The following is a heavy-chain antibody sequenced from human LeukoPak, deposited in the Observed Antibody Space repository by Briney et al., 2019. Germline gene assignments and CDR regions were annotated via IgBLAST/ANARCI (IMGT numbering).Heavy chain of an antibody. Sequence: GASVKVSCKASGYTFTGYYMHWVRQAPGQGLEWMGGIIPIFGTANYAQKFQGRVTITADESTSTAYMELSSLRSEDTAVYYCARERFSLRYFDWWGQGTLVTVSS. CDR2: IIPIFGTA. V-gene: IGHV1-69*13. CDR1: GYTFTGYY. D-gene: IGHD3-9*01. J-gene: IGHJ4*02. CDR3: ARERFSLRYFDW.